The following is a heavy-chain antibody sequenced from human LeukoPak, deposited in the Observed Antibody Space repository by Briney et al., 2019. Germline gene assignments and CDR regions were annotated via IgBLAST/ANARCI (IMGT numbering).Heavy chain of an antibody. D-gene: IGHD3-22*01. J-gene: IGHJ4*02. CDR2: IHSGGNA. CDR1: GFTASSTY. Sequence: GGSLRLSCAASGFTASSTYMSWVRQAPGKGLEWVSVIHSGGNAYYADSLKGRFTISRDNSKNTLYLQMNSLRAEDTAVYYCARVPAGFHYDSSGTWGQGTLVTVSS. CDR3: ARVPAGFHYDSSGT. V-gene: IGHV3-53*01.